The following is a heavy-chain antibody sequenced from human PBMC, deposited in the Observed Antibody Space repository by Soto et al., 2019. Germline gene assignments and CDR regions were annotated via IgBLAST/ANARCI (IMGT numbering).Heavy chain of an antibody. Sequence: QVQLQESGPSLVKPSGTLSLTCVITNTSISSSNWWSWVRQAPGKGLEWIGEIYHTGRTNYAPSLTSRVTMSIEKSNNRFSLRLTSLTAADTAVYYCVRDEAHYDILTGSSLGRAFDIWGQGTMVTVSS. CDR2: IYHTGRT. J-gene: IGHJ3*02. D-gene: IGHD3-9*01. CDR3: VRDEAHYDILTGSSLGRAFDI. CDR1: NTSISSSNW. V-gene: IGHV4-4*02.